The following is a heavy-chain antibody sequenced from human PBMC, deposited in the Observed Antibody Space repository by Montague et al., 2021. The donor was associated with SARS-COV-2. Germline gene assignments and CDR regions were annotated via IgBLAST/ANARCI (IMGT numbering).Heavy chain of an antibody. CDR2: VYYSGST. V-gene: IGHV4-39*01. Sequence: SETLSLTCTVSGVSISGYTYFWGWIRQPPGKGLEWIASVYYSGSTYYNPSLKSRVTISVDTSKNQSSLQVSSVTAADSAIYYCARAPGGGTLDYFDYWGQGALVTVSS. CDR3: ARAPGGGTLDYFDY. D-gene: IGHD3-16*01. J-gene: IGHJ4*02. CDR1: GVSISGYTYF.